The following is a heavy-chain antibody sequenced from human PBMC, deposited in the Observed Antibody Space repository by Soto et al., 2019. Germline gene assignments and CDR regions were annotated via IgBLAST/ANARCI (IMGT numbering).Heavy chain of an antibody. J-gene: IGHJ4*02. Sequence: GGSLRLACAASGFTFSSYWMSWVRQAPGKGLEWVANIKQDGSEKYYVDSVKGRFTISRDNAKNSLYLQMNSLRAEDTAVYYCARDLASGYYRNYFDFWAQGNLVTVSS. V-gene: IGHV3-7*05. CDR2: IKQDGSEK. D-gene: IGHD3-22*01. CDR1: GFTFSSYW. CDR3: ARDLASGYYRNYFDF.